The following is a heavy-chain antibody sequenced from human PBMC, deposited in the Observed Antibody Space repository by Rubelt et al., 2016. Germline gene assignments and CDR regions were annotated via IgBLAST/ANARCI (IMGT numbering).Heavy chain of an antibody. CDR2: IWYTGNT. V-gene: IGHV4-34*01. J-gene: IGHJ4*02. CDR1: GGSFNDYY. Sequence: QVQLQQWGAGLLKPSETLSLTCTVYGGSFNDYYWSWIRQPPGKGLEWIGNIWYTGNTYYNQSLKSRVTILVDASKHQFSLGLTSVTAADTAVYYWATFSNGGGDCYAFVDYWDQGTRVTVSS. CDR3: ATFSNGGGDCYAFVDY. D-gene: IGHD2-21*01.